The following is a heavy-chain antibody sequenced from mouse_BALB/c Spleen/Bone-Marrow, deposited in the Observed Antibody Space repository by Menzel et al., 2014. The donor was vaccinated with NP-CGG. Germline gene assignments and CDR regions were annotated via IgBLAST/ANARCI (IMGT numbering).Heavy chain of an antibody. V-gene: IGHV1-82*01. CDR2: IYPGDGDT. J-gene: IGHJ2*01. CDR1: GYAFSSSW. D-gene: IGHD1-1*01. Sequence: QVQLQQSGPELVKPGASVKISCKASGYAFSSSWMNWVKQRPGQGLKWIGRIYPGDGDTNYNGKFKGKATLTADKSSSTAYMQLSSLTSVDSAVYFCARDHGSSYGGVDYWGQGTTLTVSS. CDR3: ARDHGSSYGGVDY.